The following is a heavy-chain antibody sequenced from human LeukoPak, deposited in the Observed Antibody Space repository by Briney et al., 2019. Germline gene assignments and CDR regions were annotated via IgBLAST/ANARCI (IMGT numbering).Heavy chain of an antibody. CDR3: ARHESAFSMDV. CDR1: GYNFTTKW. V-gene: IGHV5-51*01. J-gene: IGHJ6*02. Sequence: GESLKISCQGSGYNFTTKWIGWVRQMPGKGLEWMGIIYPGDSKTIYSPSFQGQVFISADRSIRTAYLQWRSLKASDTAMYYCARHESAFSMDVWGQGTTVTVSS. CDR2: IYPGDSKT.